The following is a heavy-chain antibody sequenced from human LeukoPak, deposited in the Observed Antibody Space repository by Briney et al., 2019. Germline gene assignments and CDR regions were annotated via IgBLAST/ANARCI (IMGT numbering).Heavy chain of an antibody. CDR1: GGSISSYY. D-gene: IGHD3-9*01. J-gene: IGHJ4*02. Sequence: SETLSLTCTVSGGSISSYYWSWIRQPPGKGLEWIGYIYYSGSTNYNPSLKSRVTISVDTSKNQFSLKLSSVTAADTAVYYCARTTAYYDILTGYLPAYYFDYWGQGTLVTASS. V-gene: IGHV4-59*08. CDR2: IYYSGST. CDR3: ARTTAYYDILTGYLPAYYFDY.